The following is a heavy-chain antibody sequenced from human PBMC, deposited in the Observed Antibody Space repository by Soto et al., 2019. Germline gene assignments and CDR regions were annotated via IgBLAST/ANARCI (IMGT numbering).Heavy chain of an antibody. CDR1: GGTFSSYA. V-gene: IGHV1-69*12. D-gene: IGHD6-13*01. J-gene: IGHJ6*02. Sequence: QVQLVLSGAEVKKPGSSVKVSCKASGGTFSSYAISWVRQAPGQGLEWMGGIIPIFGTANYAQKFQGRVTITADDSTSTAYMELSSLRSEDTAVYYCARARIAALGYYYYGMDVWGQGTTVTVSS. CDR2: IIPIFGTA. CDR3: ARARIAALGYYYYGMDV.